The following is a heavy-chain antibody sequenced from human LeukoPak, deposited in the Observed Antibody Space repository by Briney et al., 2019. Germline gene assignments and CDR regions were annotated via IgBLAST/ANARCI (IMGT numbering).Heavy chain of an antibody. V-gene: IGHV3-74*01. CDR1: GFTFSTYW. CDR3: AKGGTAAAGTAYYFDY. Sequence: PGGSLRLSCAASGFTFSTYWMHWVRQVPGKGLVWVSRISSDGSGISYADSVKGRFTISRDNAKNTLYLQMNSLRVEDTAVYYCAKGGTAAAGTAYYFDYWGQGTLVTASS. D-gene: IGHD6-13*01. J-gene: IGHJ4*02. CDR2: ISSDGSGI.